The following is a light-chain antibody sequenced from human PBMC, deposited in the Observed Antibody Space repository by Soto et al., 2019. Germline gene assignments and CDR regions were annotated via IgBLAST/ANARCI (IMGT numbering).Light chain of an antibody. V-gene: IGLV3-21*04. CDR3: QVWDTGSDHPV. CDR1: NIGGKS. Sequence: SYELTQSPSVSVAPGKTARITCGGNNIGGKSVHWYQQKPGQAPVLVIYYHSDRPSGIPERFSGSNSGNTATLTISRVEAGDEADYFCQVWDTGSDHPVFGGGTKLTV. CDR2: YHS. J-gene: IGLJ2*01.